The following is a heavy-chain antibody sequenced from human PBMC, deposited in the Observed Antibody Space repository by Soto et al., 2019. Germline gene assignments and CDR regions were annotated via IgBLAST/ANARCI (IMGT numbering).Heavy chain of an antibody. D-gene: IGHD2-2*01. J-gene: IGHJ5*02. V-gene: IGHV4-39*01. CDR3: VVPEGRRATWKNWFDP. CDR2: IYYSGST. CDR1: GGSISSSSYY. Sequence: SETLSLPCTVSGGSISSSSYYWGWIRQPPGKGLEWIGSIYYSGSTYYNPSLKSRVTISVDTSKNQFSLKLSSVTAADTAVYYCVVPEGRRATWKNWFDPWGQGTLVTVSS.